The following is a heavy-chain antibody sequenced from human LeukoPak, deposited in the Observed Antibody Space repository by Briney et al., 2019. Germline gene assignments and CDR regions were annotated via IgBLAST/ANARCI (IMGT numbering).Heavy chain of an antibody. CDR3: ARMAAAGTGWYYYYGMDV. J-gene: IGHJ6*04. CDR1: GGTFSSYA. CDR2: IIPIFGTA. Sequence: GSSVKVSCKASGGTFSSYAISWVRQAPGQGLEWMEGIIPIFGTANYAQKFQGRVTITADKSTSTAYMELSSLRSEDTAVYYCARMAAAGTGWYYYYGMDVWGKGTTVTVSS. D-gene: IGHD6-13*01. V-gene: IGHV1-69*06.